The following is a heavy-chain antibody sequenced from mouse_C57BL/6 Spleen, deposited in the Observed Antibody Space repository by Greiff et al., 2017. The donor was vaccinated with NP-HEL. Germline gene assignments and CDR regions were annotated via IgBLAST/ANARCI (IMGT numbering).Heavy chain of an antibody. CDR3: ARTDPIGYERGGAGFAY. CDR1: GYTFTDYY. CDR2: IFPGSGST. Sequence: QVQLQQSGPELVKPGASVKISCKASGYTFTDYYINWVKQRPGQGLEWIGWIFPGSGSTYYNEKFKGKATLTVDKSSSTAYMLLSSLTSEDSAVYFCARTDPIGYERGGAGFAYWGQGTLVTVSA. D-gene: IGHD2-2*01. V-gene: IGHV1-75*01. J-gene: IGHJ3*01.